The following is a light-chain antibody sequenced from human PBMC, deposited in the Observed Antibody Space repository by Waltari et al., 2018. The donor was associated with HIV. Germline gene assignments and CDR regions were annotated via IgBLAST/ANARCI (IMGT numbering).Light chain of an antibody. CDR3: QQYNNWPPIT. J-gene: IGKJ5*01. Sequence: EIVMTKSTATLSVSPGERANLSCRASQSISNNLAGYQHNPGQAPGLLVCGASTSATGIPAMFSGSGSATEFALTISSLQSEDFAVYYGQQYNNWPPITFGQGTRLEIK. CDR2: GAS. V-gene: IGKV3-15*01. CDR1: QSISNN.